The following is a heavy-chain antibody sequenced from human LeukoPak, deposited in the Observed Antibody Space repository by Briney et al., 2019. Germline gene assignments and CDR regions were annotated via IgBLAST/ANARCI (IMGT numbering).Heavy chain of an antibody. Sequence: ASVKVSCKASGYTFTSYGINWVRQATGQGLEWMGWMNPNSGNTGYAQKFQGRVTITRNTSISTAYMELSSLRSEDTAVYYCARVLRCSSTSCYKGPLDYYYYMDVWGKGTTVTVSS. CDR3: ARVLRCSSTSCYKGPLDYYYYMDV. D-gene: IGHD2-2*02. CDR1: GYTFTSYG. J-gene: IGHJ6*03. CDR2: MNPNSGNT. V-gene: IGHV1-8*03.